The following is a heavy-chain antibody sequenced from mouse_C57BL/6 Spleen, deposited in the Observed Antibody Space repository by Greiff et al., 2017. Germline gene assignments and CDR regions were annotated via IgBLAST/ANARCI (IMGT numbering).Heavy chain of an antibody. J-gene: IGHJ4*01. V-gene: IGHV5-6*01. CDR3: ARSYDYDHAMDY. Sequence: EVHLVESGGDLVKPGGSLKLSCAASGFTFSSYGMSWVRQTPDKRLEWVATISSGGSYTYYPDSVKGRFTISRDNAKNTLYLQMSSRKSEDTAMYYCARSYDYDHAMDYWGQGTSVTVSS. D-gene: IGHD2-4*01. CDR1: GFTFSSYG. CDR2: ISSGGSYT.